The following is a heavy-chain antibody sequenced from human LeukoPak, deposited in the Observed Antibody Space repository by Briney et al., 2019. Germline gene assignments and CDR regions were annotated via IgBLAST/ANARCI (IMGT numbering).Heavy chain of an antibody. V-gene: IGHV3-33*01. CDR2: IRYDGSNK. CDR1: GFTFSSYG. J-gene: IGHJ2*01. Sequence: AGGSLRLSCAASGFTFSSYGMHWVRQAPGKGLEWVAVIRYDGSNKYYADSVKGRFTITRDNSKNTLDLQMNSLRDEDTAVYYCARDQNDILTGDGWYFDLWGRGTLVTVSS. CDR3: ARDQNDILTGDGWYFDL. D-gene: IGHD3-9*01.